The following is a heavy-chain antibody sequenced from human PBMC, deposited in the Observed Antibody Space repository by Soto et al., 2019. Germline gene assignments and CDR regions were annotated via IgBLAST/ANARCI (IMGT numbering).Heavy chain of an antibody. V-gene: IGHV1-8*01. Sequence: ASLKVSCKASGYTFTIYDINWVRQATGQGLEWMGWMNPNSGNTGYAQKFQGRVTMTRNTSISTAYMELSSLRSEDTAVYYCARGGGLNWNYDYYYYYYMDVWGKGTTVTVSS. CDR2: MNPNSGNT. D-gene: IGHD1-7*01. CDR3: ARGGGLNWNYDYYYYYYMDV. J-gene: IGHJ6*03. CDR1: GYTFTIYD.